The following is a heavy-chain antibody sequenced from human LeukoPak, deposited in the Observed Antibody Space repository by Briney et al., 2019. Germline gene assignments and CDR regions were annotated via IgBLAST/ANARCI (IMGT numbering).Heavy chain of an antibody. J-gene: IGHJ3*02. Sequence: SETLSLTCAVYGGSFSGYYWSWIRQPPGKGLEWIGEINHSGSTNYNPSLKSRVTISVDTSKNQFSLKLSSVTAADTAVYYCARESGGGGYAFDIWGQGTMVTVSS. D-gene: IGHD1-26*01. CDR2: INHSGST. CDR1: GGSFSGYY. V-gene: IGHV4-34*01. CDR3: ARESGGGGYAFDI.